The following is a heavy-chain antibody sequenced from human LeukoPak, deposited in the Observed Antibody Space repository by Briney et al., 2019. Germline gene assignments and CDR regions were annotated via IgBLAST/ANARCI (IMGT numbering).Heavy chain of an antibody. V-gene: IGHV3-30*18. Sequence: PGRSLRLSCAASGFTFSSYGMDSVHQAPGKGVEWVAVISYDGSNKYYADSVKGRFTISRDNSKTTLYLQMNSLRAEDTAVYYCAKVGYSYGLSTFLDYWGQGTLVTVSS. D-gene: IGHD5-18*01. CDR2: ISYDGSNK. J-gene: IGHJ4*02. CDR3: AKVGYSYGLSTFLDY. CDR1: GFTFSSYG.